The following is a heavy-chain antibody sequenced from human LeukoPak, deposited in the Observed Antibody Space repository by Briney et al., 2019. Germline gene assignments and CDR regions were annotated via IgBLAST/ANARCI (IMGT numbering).Heavy chain of an antibody. CDR3: ARHSSGWYYFDY. V-gene: IGHV1-46*01. Sequence: ASVKVSCKASGYTFTSYYMHWVRQAPGQGLEWMGIINPSGGSTSYAQKFQGRVTMTRDMSTSTVYMELSSLRSEDTAVYYCARHSSGWYYFDYWGQGTLVTVSS. CDR1: GYTFTSYY. D-gene: IGHD6-19*01. J-gene: IGHJ4*02. CDR2: INPSGGST.